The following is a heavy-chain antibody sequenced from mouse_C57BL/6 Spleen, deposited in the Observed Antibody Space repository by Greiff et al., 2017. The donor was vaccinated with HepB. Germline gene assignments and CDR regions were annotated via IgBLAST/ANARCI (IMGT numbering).Heavy chain of an antibody. Sequence: EVMLVESGGGLVQPGGSLSLSCAASGFTFTDYYMSWVRQPPGKALEWLGFIRNKANGYTTEYSASVKGRFTISRDNSQSILYLQMNALRAEDSATYYCASQLFAWFAYWGQGTRVTVSA. J-gene: IGHJ3*01. CDR2: IRNKANGYTT. D-gene: IGHD4-1*02. CDR3: ASQLFAWFAY. CDR1: GFTFTDYY. V-gene: IGHV7-3*01.